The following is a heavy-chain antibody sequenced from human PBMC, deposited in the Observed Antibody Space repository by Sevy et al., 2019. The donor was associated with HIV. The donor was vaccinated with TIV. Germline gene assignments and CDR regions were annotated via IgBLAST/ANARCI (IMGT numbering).Heavy chain of an antibody. CDR1: GGSISNSNW. CDR2: SYHSGST. D-gene: IGHD3-3*01. CDR3: ASAGYYSGWSSLDY. V-gene: IGHV4-4*02. J-gene: IGHJ4*01. Sequence: SETLSLTCVVSGGSISNSNWWSWVRQTPGKGLEWIGESYHSGSTKYNPSLRSRVTISVDKSQNQFSLKLNSVTAADTALYYCASAGYYSGWSSLDYWGHGTLVTVSS.